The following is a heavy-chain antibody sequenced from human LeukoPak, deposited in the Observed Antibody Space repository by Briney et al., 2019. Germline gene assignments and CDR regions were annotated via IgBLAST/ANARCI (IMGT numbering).Heavy chain of an antibody. V-gene: IGHV1-8*01. Sequence: GASVKVSCKASGYTFTSYDINWVRQATGQGLEWMGWMNPNSGNTGYAQKFQGRVTMTRDTSISTAYMELSRLRSDDTAVYYCARGRRLVVPAASWFDPWGQGTLVTVSS. D-gene: IGHD2-2*01. J-gene: IGHJ5*02. CDR2: MNPNSGNT. CDR3: ARGRRLVVPAASWFDP. CDR1: GYTFTSYD.